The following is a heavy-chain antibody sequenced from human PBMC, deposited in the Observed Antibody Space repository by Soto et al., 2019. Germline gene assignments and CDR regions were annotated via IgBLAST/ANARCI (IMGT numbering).Heavy chain of an antibody. CDR3: AKDWADWEGSSGHFDY. D-gene: IGHD3-16*02. J-gene: IGHJ4*02. CDR1: GFTFSSYA. Sequence: EVQLSESGGGLVQPGGSLRLSCAVSGFTFSSYAMSWVRQAPGKGLEWVSAISGSGGNTYYADSVKGRFTISRDNSKNTLDLQMNSLRAEDTAVYYCAKDWADWEGSSGHFDYWGQGTLLTVSS. CDR2: ISGSGGNT. V-gene: IGHV3-23*01.